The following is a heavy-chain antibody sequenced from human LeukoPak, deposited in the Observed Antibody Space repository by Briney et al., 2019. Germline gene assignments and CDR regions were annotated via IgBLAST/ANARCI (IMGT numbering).Heavy chain of an antibody. CDR3: ASSYDFWSGYYLHA. D-gene: IGHD3-3*01. CDR1: GFIFSDYY. V-gene: IGHV3-66*01. CDR2: IYSGGST. J-gene: IGHJ4*02. Sequence: GGSLRLSCAASGFIFSDYYMSWVRQAPGKGLEWVSVIYSGGSTYYADSVKGRFTISRDNSKNTLYLQMNSLRAEDTAVYYCASSYDFWSGYYLHAWGQGTLVTVSS.